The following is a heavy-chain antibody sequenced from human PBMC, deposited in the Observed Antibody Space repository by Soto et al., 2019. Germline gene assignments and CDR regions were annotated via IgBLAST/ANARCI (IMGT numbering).Heavy chain of an antibody. J-gene: IGHJ4*02. CDR2: VNIYRGTT. D-gene: IGHD5-18*01. V-gene: IGHV1-18*01. Sequence: QVQLVQSGAEVRKPGASVKVSCKASGYTFTDYGISWVRQTPGQGLQWMGWVNIYRGTTNYAQKFQDRVTMTTDTPTSTAYLELRSLRSDDTAVYYCAREGGGYSYGDSWGQGTLVTVSS. CDR1: GYTFTDYG. CDR3: AREGGGYSYGDS.